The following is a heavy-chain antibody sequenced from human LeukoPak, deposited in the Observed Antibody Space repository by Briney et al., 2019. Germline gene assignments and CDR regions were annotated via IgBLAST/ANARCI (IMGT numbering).Heavy chain of an antibody. CDR3: AKRGLGSSSGAYYFAY. CDR1: GFTFSTYA. J-gene: IGHJ4*02. Sequence: PGGSLRLSCAASGFTFSTYAMRGVRGAPGKGGEWVSAIGSSGGSTYYADSVKGRFTISRDNSKNTLYLQMNSLRAEDTAVYYCAKRGLGSSSGAYYFAYWGQGTLVTVSS. D-gene: IGHD6-6*01. CDR2: IGSSGGST. V-gene: IGHV3-23*01.